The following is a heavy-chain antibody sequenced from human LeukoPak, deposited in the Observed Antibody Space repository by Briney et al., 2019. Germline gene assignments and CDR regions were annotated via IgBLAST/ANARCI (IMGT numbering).Heavy chain of an antibody. V-gene: IGHV3-21*01. J-gene: IGHJ5*02. CDR3: ARGSKYYYGSWFDP. CDR2: ISSSSSYI. D-gene: IGHD3-10*01. Sequence: PGGSLRLSCAASGFTFSSYSMNWVRQAPGKGLEWVSSISSSSSYIYYADSVKGRFTISRDNAKNSLYLQMNSLRAEDTAVYYCARGSKYYYGSWFDPWGQGTLVTVS. CDR1: GFTFSSYS.